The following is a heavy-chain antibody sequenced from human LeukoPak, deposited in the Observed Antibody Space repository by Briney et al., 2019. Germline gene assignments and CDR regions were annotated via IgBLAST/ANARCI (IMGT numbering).Heavy chain of an antibody. J-gene: IGHJ4*02. V-gene: IGHV4-39*07. CDR1: GGSISSSSYY. D-gene: IGHD5-12*01. CDR2: IYYSGST. CDR3: ARDRRGSNFSFDY. Sequence: PSENLSLTCTVSGGSISSSSYYWGWIRQPPGKGLEWIGSIYYSGSTYYNPSPSLKSRVTISVDTSKNQFSLKLSSVTAADTAVYYCARDRRGSNFSFDYWGQGALVTVSS.